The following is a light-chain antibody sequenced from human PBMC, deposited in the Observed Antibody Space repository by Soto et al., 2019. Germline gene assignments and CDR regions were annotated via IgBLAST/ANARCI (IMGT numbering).Light chain of an antibody. CDR1: QSISSW. CDR2: KTS. CDR3: QYYNDYCWT. J-gene: IGKJ1*01. V-gene: IGKV1-5*03. Sequence: DIQLTQSPSTLSASVGDRVTITCRASQSISSWLAWYQQKPGKAPNLLIYKTSNLESGVPSRFSGSGSGTEFTLTISSLQPDDLATYYRQYYNDYCWTFGQGTKVEIK.